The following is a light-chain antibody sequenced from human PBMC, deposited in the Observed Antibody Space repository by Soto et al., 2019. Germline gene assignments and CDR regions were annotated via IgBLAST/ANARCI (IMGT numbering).Light chain of an antibody. CDR1: QSVSGY. CDR2: DAT. J-gene: IGKJ2*01. V-gene: IGKV3-11*01. Sequence: EVLLTQSPVTLSLSPGERATLSCRASQSVSGYLSWYQQKPGHAPRLLIFDATNRATGVPARFSGSGSGTDFTLTIRSLEPEDFAVYYCQQRDSGPPYNFGQGTRLEIK. CDR3: QQRDSGPPYN.